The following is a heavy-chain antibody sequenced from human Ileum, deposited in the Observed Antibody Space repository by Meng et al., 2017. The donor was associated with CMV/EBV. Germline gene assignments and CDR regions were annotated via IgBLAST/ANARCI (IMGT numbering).Heavy chain of an antibody. V-gene: IGHV6-1*01. CDR3: SRGLPNYYESGMDV. CDR2: TYFRSKWYY. CDR1: GAGVTNNNGA. J-gene: IGHJ6*01. Sequence: SETLSLTCVISGAGVTNNNGAWNWIRQSPSRGLEWLGRTYFRSKWYYDYAISVKSRISITPDTSKNLFFLHLKSVTPEDTAVYYCSRGLPNYYESGMDVWGQGNAGHRLL. D-gene: IGHD2-21*02.